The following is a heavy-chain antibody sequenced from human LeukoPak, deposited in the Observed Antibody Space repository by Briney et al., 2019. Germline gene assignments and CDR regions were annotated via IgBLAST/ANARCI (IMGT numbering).Heavy chain of an antibody. CDR2: IYHRGST. CDR1: GVSISSSNW. J-gene: IGHJ4*02. CDR3: ARGPTTRYYYDSSGYYS. V-gene: IGHV4-4*02. D-gene: IGHD3-22*01. Sequence: SETLSLTCAVSGVSISSSNWWSWVRQPPGQGLEWIGEIYHRGSTNYNPSLKSRVTMSVDTSKNQFSLKLSSVTAADTAVYYCARGPTTRYYYDSSGYYSWGQGTLVTVSS.